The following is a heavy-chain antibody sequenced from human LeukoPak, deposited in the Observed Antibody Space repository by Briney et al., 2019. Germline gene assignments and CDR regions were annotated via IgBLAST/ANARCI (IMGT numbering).Heavy chain of an antibody. CDR2: IHHSARS. V-gene: IGHV4-31*03. D-gene: IGHD3-10*01. J-gene: IGHJ4*02. CDR3: ARGGSRFGGFYSDY. CDR1: ADSLSSGGHY. Sequence: PSETLSLTCTVSADSLSSGGHYWAWVRQFPGKGLEAIGFIHHSARSRHNPSLKDRVAISVDTSRKQFALKLRSVTAADTAMYYCARGGSRFGGFYSDYWGQGIQVIVSS.